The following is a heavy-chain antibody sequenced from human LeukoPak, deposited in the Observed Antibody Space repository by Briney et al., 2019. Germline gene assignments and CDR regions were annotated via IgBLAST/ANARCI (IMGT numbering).Heavy chain of an antibody. CDR2: IYHSGNT. CDR1: GYSISSGYY. V-gene: IGHV4-38-2*02. Sequence: SETLSLTCTVSGYSISSGYYWGWIRQPPGKGLEWIGSIYHSGNTYYNPSLKSRVTLSIDTSKSQFSLNLSSVSAADTAVYFCAREDTYGSKTNDYWGQGILVTVSS. CDR3: AREDTYGSKTNDY. D-gene: IGHD3-10*01. J-gene: IGHJ4*02.